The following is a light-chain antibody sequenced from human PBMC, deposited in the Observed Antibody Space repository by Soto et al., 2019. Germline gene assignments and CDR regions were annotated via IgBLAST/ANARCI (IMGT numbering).Light chain of an antibody. V-gene: IGKV3-15*01. J-gene: IGKJ1*01. CDR2: DAS. CDR3: QQYKNWPLST. Sequence: EILMTQSPATLSVSPGERVTLSCRASQGVSGNLAWYQKKPGQAPRLIVYDASTTAGGLPARFSGSGCGTEFTLTISSLQSEDFAVYYCQQYKNWPLSTFGQGTKVEIK. CDR1: QGVSGN.